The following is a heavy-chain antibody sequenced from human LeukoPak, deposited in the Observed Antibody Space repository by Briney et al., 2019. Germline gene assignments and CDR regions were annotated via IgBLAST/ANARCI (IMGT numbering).Heavy chain of an antibody. Sequence: GGSLRLSCATSGFTFDHHSMHWVRQPPGKGLEWVSLITWDSSRTHYSGSVEGRFTISRDNSKSSLYLQMDSLRTGDTALYYCAKNNAGGDYYHRWGQGTLVTVS. D-gene: IGHD2-21*01. CDR3: AKNNAGGDYYHR. CDR1: GFTFDHHS. J-gene: IGHJ4*02. CDR2: ITWDSSRT. V-gene: IGHV3-43*01.